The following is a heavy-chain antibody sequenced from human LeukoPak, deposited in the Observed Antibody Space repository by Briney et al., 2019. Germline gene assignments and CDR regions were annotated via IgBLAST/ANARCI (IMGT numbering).Heavy chain of an antibody. CDR2: ISSNGGST. J-gene: IGHJ6*03. D-gene: IGHD3-9*01. Sequence: PGGSLRLSCAASGFTFSSYAMHWVRQAPGKGLEYVSAISSNGGSTYYANSVKGRFTISRDNSKNTLYLQMGSLRAEDMAVYYCARGADYDILTGYSHMDVWGKGTTVTISS. V-gene: IGHV3-64*01. CDR1: GFTFSSYA. CDR3: ARGADYDILTGYSHMDV.